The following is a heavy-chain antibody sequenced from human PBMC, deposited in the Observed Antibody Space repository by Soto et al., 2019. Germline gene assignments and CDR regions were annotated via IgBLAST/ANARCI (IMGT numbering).Heavy chain of an antibody. CDR2: ISAYNGNT. CDR1: GYTVTSYG. J-gene: IGHJ6*02. V-gene: IGHV1-18*01. CDR3: ARTYYDFWSGYSRYYGMDV. Sequence: QVQLVQSGAEVKKPGASVKVSCKASGYTVTSYGISWVRQAPGQGIEWMGWISAYNGNTTYAQKLQGRVTMTTDTSTSTASMELRSRRSDDTAVYYCARTYYDFWSGYSRYYGMDVWGQGTTVTVS. D-gene: IGHD3-3*01.